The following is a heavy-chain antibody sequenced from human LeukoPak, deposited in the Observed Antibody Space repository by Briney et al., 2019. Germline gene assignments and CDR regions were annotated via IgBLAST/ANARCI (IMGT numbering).Heavy chain of an antibody. CDR3: ARDRSVVRGVEDAFDI. Sequence: ASVKVSCKASGYTFTSYGISWVRQAPGQGLEWMGWISAYNGNTNYAQKLQGRVTMTTDTSTSTAYMELRSLRSDDTAVYYCARDRSVVRGVEDAFDIWGQGTMVTVSS. CDR2: ISAYNGNT. D-gene: IGHD3-10*01. J-gene: IGHJ3*02. V-gene: IGHV1-18*01. CDR1: GYTFTSYG.